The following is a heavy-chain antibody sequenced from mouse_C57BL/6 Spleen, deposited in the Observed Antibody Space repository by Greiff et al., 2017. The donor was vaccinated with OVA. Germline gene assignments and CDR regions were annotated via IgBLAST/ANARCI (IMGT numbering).Heavy chain of an antibody. CDR1: GYSFTGYY. D-gene: IGHD2-3*01. Sequence: EVQLQQSGPELVKPGASVKISCKASGYSFTGYYMNWVKQSPEKSLEWIGEINPSTGGTTYNQKFKAKATLTVDKSSSTAYMQLKSLTSEDSAVYYCARWNDGYLAYWGQGTLVTVSA. CDR3: ARWNDGYLAY. J-gene: IGHJ3*01. CDR2: INPSTGGT. V-gene: IGHV1-42*01.